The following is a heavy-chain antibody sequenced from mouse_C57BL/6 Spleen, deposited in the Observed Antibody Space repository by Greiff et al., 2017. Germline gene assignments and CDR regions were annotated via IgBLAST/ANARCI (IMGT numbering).Heavy chain of an antibody. J-gene: IGHJ2*01. CDR2: IDPSDSET. V-gene: IGHV1-52*01. CDR1: GYTFTSYW. Sequence: QVQLQQPGAELVRPGSSVKLSCKASGYTFTSYWMHWVKQRPIQGLEWIGNIDPSDSETHYNQKFKDKATLTVDKSSSTAYMQLSRLTSEDSAVYYCARTGYYVDFDYWGQGTTLTVSS. CDR3: ARTGYYVDFDY. D-gene: IGHD2-3*01.